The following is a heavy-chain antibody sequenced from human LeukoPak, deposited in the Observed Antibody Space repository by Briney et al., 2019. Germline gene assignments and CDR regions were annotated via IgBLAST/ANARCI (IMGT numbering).Heavy chain of an antibody. CDR3: AKEGPTGTTKFDY. J-gene: IGHJ4*02. D-gene: IGHD1-1*01. Sequence: GGSLRLSCAASGFTLSTYAMSWLRQAPGKGLEWVSAISENGGTTYYAHSVKGRSTISRDNSKNTLSLQLNSLRAEDTAVYYCAKEGPTGTTKFDYWGQGTLVTVSS. V-gene: IGHV3-23*01. CDR1: GFTLSTYA. CDR2: ISENGGTT.